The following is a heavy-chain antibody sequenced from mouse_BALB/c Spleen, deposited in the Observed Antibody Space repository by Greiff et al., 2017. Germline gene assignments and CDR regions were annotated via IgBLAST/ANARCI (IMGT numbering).Heavy chain of an antibody. D-gene: IGHD6-2*01. CDR2: ILPGSGST. V-gene: IGHV1-9*01. J-gene: IGHJ4*01. Sequence: VQLQQSGAELMKPGASVKISCKATGYTFSSYWIEWVKQRPGHGLEWIGEILPGSGSTNYNEKFKGKATFTADTSSNTAYMQLSSLTSEDSAVYYCARSLHYYAMDYWGQGTSVTVSS. CDR1: GYTFSSYW. CDR3: ARSLHYYAMDY.